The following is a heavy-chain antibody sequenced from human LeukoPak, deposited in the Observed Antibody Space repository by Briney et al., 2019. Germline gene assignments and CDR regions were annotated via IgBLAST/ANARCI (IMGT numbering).Heavy chain of an antibody. D-gene: IGHD6-13*01. Sequence: ASVKVSCKASGYTFTSYDINWVRQATGQGLEWMGWMNPNSGNTGYAQKFQGRVTITRNTSISTAYMELSSLRSEDTAVYYCARTWASSWYNWFDPWGQGTLVTVSS. CDR1: GYTFTSYD. V-gene: IGHV1-8*03. J-gene: IGHJ5*02. CDR2: MNPNSGNT. CDR3: ARTWASSWYNWFDP.